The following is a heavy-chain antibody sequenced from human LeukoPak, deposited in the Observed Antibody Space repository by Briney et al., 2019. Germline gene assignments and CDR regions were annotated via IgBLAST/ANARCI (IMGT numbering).Heavy chain of an antibody. CDR1: GFTFSSYS. J-gene: IGHJ4*02. V-gene: IGHV3-48*01. CDR3: ARTYYYGSGSYYY. Sequence: PGGSLRLSCAASGFTFSSYSMNWVRQAPGGGLVWVFYISSNSSSIYYADSVKGRFTISRDNAKNSLYLQMHSLRAEDTAVYYCARTYYYGSGSYYYWGQGTLVTVSS. CDR2: ISSNSSSI. D-gene: IGHD3-10*01.